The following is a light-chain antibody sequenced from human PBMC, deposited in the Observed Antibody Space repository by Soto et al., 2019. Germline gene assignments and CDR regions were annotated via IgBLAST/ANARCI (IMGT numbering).Light chain of an antibody. V-gene: IGKV3-20*01. CDR2: GAS. J-gene: IGKJ3*01. Sequence: EIVLTQSPGTLSLSPGERATLSCRASQSVSSSYLAWYQQKPGQAPRLLIYGASSRATIIPDRFSGSGSETAFTITISRLEADDFAVYYCQQYGSSVTFGPGTKVDIK. CDR1: QSVSSSY. CDR3: QQYGSSVT.